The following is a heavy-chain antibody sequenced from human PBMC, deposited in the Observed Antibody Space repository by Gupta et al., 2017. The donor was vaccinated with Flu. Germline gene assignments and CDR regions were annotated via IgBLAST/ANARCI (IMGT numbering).Heavy chain of an antibody. V-gene: IGHV3-72*01. CDR3: SRGETGPSPPGRNDC. J-gene: IGHJ4*02. CDR1: GFTFSEHY. CDR2: IRNKANSYTT. D-gene: IGHD1-14*01. Sequence: RLVEYGGGLVQPGGSLRLSCVVSGFTFSEHYMDWIRQAPGNGLEWVVRIRNKANSYTTEYAASVKDRFTITRDDSKSSLYLQMNSLKNEDTAVYYCSRGETGPSPPGRNDCWGQGTLVTVSS.